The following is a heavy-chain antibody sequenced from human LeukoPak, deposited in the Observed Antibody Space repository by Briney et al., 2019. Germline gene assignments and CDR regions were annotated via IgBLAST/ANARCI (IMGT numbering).Heavy chain of an antibody. CDR1: GGSISSGGYS. CDR2: IYHSGST. Sequence: PSETLSLTCAVSGGSISSGGYSWSWIRQPPGKGLEWIGYIYHSGSTYYNPSLKSRVTISVDRSKNQFSLKLSSVTAADTAVYYCARGYDGGNWGARDHYYGMDVWGQGTTVTVSS. J-gene: IGHJ6*02. CDR3: ARGYDGGNWGARDHYYGMDV. D-gene: IGHD4-23*01. V-gene: IGHV4-30-2*01.